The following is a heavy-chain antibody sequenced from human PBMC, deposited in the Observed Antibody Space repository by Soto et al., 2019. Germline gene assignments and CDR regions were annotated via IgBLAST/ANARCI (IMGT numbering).Heavy chain of an antibody. V-gene: IGHV5-51*01. Sequence: GESLTISCKASGYTFTSYWIAWVRQMPGKGLEWMGIIHPGDSDATYGPSFQGQVTISADPAITTAYLHCNSLQALDTAMYYCARVPLGGTTWFDPWGQGPLVTVSS. CDR3: ARVPLGGTTWFDP. J-gene: IGHJ5*02. D-gene: IGHD3-16*01. CDR1: GYTFTSYW. CDR2: IHPGDSDA.